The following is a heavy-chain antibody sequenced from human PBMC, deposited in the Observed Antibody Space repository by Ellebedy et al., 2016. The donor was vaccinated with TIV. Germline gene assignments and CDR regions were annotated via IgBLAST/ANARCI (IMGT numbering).Heavy chain of an antibody. Sequence: SETLSLTCTVSGGSISSSSYYWGWIRQPPGKGLEWIGSIYYSGSTNYNPSLKSRVTISVDTSKNQFSLKLSSVTAADTAVYYCARTLTSGSYSNWFDPWGQGTLVTVSS. D-gene: IGHD1-26*01. J-gene: IGHJ5*02. CDR2: IYYSGST. CDR1: GGSISSSSYY. CDR3: ARTLTSGSYSNWFDP. V-gene: IGHV4-39*07.